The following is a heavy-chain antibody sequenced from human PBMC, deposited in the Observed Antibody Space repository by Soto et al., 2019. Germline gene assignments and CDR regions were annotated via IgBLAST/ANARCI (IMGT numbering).Heavy chain of an antibody. J-gene: IGHJ4*02. V-gene: IGHV3-49*03. CDR3: TRGDCSGGSCYKPDY. CDR1: GFTFGDYA. D-gene: IGHD2-15*01. CDR2: IRSKAYGGTT. Sequence: PGGPLSLSCTASGFTFGDYAMSWFRQAPGKGLEWVGFIRSKAYGGTTEYAASVKGRFTISRDDSKSIAYLQMNSLKTEDTAVYYCTRGDCSGGSCYKPDYWGQGTLVTVSS.